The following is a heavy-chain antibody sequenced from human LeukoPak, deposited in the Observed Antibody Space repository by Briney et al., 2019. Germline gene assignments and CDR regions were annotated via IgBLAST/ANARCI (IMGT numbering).Heavy chain of an antibody. CDR2: IYHSGST. J-gene: IGHJ3*02. CDR1: GITFSRFW. D-gene: IGHD1-26*01. V-gene: IGHV4-4*02. Sequence: GSLRLSCAASGITFSRFWMSWVRQPPGKGLEWIGEIYHSGSTNYNPSLKSRVTISVDKSKNQFSLKLSSVTAADTAVYYCARELVGATDHDAFDIWGQGTMVTVSS. CDR3: ARELVGATDHDAFDI.